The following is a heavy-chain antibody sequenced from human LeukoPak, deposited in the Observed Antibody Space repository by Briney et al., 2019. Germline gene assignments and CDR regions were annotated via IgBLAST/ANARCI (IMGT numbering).Heavy chain of an antibody. CDR2: IYSSGST. Sequence: SETLSLTCTVSGGSISSYYWSWIRQPAGKGLEWIGHIYSSGSTNYNPSLKSRVTISVDTSKNQFSLKLSSVTAADTAVYYCARGARITIFGVVIKSQFDYWGQGTLVTVSS. D-gene: IGHD3-3*01. CDR1: GGSISSYY. J-gene: IGHJ4*02. V-gene: IGHV4-4*07. CDR3: ARGARITIFGVVIKSQFDY.